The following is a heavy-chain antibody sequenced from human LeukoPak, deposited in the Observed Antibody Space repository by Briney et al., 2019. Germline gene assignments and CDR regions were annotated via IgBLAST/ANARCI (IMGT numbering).Heavy chain of an antibody. CDR2: IYYSGIT. Sequence: PSETLSLTCTVSGGSISSSRYYWGWIRQPPGKGLEWIGNIYYSGITYYNPSLKSRVTISVDTSKNQFSLKLSSVTAADTAVYYCARILAYNWNSHDAFDIWSQGTMVTVSS. CDR3: ARILAYNWNSHDAFDI. D-gene: IGHD1-7*01. J-gene: IGHJ3*02. CDR1: GGSISSSRYY. V-gene: IGHV4-39*07.